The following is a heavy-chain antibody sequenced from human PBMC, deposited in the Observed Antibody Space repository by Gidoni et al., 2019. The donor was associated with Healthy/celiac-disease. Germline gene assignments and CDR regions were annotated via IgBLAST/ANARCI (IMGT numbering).Heavy chain of an antibody. CDR3: AGHYDYVWGSPPGGMDV. D-gene: IGHD3-16*01. V-gene: IGHV3-48*03. Sequence: EVQLVESGGGLVQPGGSLRLSCAASGFTFCSYEMNWVRQAPGKGLEWVSYISSSGSTIYYADSVKGRFTISRDNAKNSLYLQMNSLRAEDTAVYYCAGHYDYVWGSPPGGMDVWGQGTTVTVSS. CDR2: ISSSGSTI. CDR1: GFTFCSYE. J-gene: IGHJ6*02.